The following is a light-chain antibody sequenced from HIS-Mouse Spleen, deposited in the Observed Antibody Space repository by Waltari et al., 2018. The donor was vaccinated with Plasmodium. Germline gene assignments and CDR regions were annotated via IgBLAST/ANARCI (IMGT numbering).Light chain of an antibody. Sequence: QSALTQPPSASGSPGQSVTISCPATSSDVGGYNYVSWYQPHPGKAPKLMIYEVSKRPSGVPDRFSGSKSGNTASLTVSGLQAEDEADYYCSSYAGSNNVVFGGGTKLTVL. V-gene: IGLV2-8*01. CDR3: SSYAGSNNVV. CDR2: EVS. CDR1: SSDVGGYNY. J-gene: IGLJ2*01.